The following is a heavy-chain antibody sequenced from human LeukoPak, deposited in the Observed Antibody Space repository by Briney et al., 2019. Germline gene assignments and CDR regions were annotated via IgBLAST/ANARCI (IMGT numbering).Heavy chain of an antibody. J-gene: IGHJ3*02. V-gene: IGHV4-59*01. D-gene: IGHD6-19*01. CDR3: ARDRPGIAVAGDAFDI. Sequence: PSETLSLTCTVSGGSISSYYWSWIRQPPGKGLEWVGYIQNRGSTNYNPSLKSRVTLSVDTSKNQFSLKLTSVTAADTAVYYCARDRPGIAVAGDAFDIWGQGTMVTVSS. CDR1: GGSISSYY. CDR2: IQNRGST.